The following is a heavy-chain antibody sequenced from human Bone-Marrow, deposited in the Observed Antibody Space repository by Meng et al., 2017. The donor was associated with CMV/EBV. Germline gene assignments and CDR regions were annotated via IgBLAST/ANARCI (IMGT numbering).Heavy chain of an antibody. J-gene: IGHJ4*02. CDR3: AKKYYDFWSGYYPDY. CDR1: GFTFDDYA. V-gene: IGHV3-9*01. D-gene: IGHD3-3*01. CDR2: ISWNSGSI. Sequence: SLKISCAASGFTFDDYAMHWVRQAPGKGLEWVSGISWNSGSIGYADSVKGRFTISRDNAKNSLYLQMNSLRAEDTAVYYCAKKYYDFWSGYYPDYWGQGTLVTVSS.